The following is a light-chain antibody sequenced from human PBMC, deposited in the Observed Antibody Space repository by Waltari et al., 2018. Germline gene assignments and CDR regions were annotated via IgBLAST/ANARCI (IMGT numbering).Light chain of an antibody. CDR3: MQALQTPLT. Sequence: DIVMTQSPLSPPVTPGEPASISCRSSQSLLHTNGYTYLDWYLQKPGQSPQLLIYLGSNRASGVPDRFSGSGSGTDFTLKISRVEAEDVAVYYCMQALQTPLTFGGGTKVEIK. CDR1: QSLLHTNGYTY. J-gene: IGKJ4*01. CDR2: LGS. V-gene: IGKV2-28*01.